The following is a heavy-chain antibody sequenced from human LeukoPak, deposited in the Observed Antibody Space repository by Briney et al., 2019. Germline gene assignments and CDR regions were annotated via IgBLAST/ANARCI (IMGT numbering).Heavy chain of an antibody. Sequence: GRSLRLSCAASGFTFSSYGMHWVHQAPGKGLEWVAVISYDGSNKYYADSVKGRFTISRDNSKNTLYLQMNSLRAEDTAVYYCAKVGYSSGWTPDAFDIWGQGTMVTVSS. CDR2: ISYDGSNK. CDR1: GFTFSSYG. V-gene: IGHV3-30*18. D-gene: IGHD6-19*01. J-gene: IGHJ3*02. CDR3: AKVGYSSGWTPDAFDI.